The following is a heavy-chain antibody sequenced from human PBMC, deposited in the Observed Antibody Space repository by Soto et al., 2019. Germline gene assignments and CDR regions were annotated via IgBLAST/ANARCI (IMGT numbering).Heavy chain of an antibody. D-gene: IGHD1-7*01. J-gene: IGHJ4*02. V-gene: IGHV3-30*18. CDR1: GFTFSSYG. CDR2: ISYDGSNK. CDR3: AKGTRMFDY. Sequence: GGSLRLSCAASGFTFSSYGMHWVRQAPGKGLEWVAVISYDGSNKYYADSVKGRFTISRDNSKNTLYLQMNSLRAEDTAVYYCAKGTRMFDYWGQGTLVTVSS.